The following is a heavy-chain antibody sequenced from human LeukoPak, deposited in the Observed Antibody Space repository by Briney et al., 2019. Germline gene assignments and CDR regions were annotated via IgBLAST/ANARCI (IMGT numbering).Heavy chain of an antibody. Sequence: SETLSLTCTVSGASFSSGDQYWNWIRQSPGKGLEWIGSIHPSGMLYNNPSLESRVTISIDTSKNQFSLNLNSVTAADTAVYFCARGLESRKLGCWVEATLVTVCS. CDR3: ARGLESRKLGC. V-gene: IGHV4-31*03. D-gene: IGHD1-1*01. J-gene: IGHJ4*02. CDR1: GASFSSGDQY. CDR2: IHPSGML.